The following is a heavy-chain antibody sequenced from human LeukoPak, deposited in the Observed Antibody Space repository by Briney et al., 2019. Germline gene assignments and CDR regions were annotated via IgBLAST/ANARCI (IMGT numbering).Heavy chain of an antibody. CDR2: LYSAGDT. Sequence: GGSLRLSCAASGFAVGANSMSWVRQAPGKGLEWVSGLYSAGDTYYADPVKGRFTISRDSSKNTLYLQMNSLRADDTAVYYCATRSGTYYYRGQGTLVTVSS. CDR1: GFAVGANS. J-gene: IGHJ4*02. D-gene: IGHD1-26*01. V-gene: IGHV3-53*01. CDR3: ATRSGTYYY.